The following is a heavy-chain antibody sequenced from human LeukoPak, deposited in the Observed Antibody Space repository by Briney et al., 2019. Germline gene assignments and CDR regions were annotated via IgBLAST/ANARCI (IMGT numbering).Heavy chain of an antibody. CDR3: ARDMVVPAAHSPFFDY. CDR2: IWYDGSNK. Sequence: GGSLRLSCAASGVAFDSHGMHWVRQAPVKGLEWVAVIWYDGSNKDYADSVKGRFTISRDNSKNTLYLQMNSLRDEDTAVYYCARDMVVPAAHSPFFDYWGQGTLVTVSS. J-gene: IGHJ4*02. D-gene: IGHD2-2*01. V-gene: IGHV3-33*01. CDR1: GVAFDSHG.